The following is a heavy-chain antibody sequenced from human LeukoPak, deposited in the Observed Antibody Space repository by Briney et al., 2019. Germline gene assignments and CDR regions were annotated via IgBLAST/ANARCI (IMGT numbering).Heavy chain of an antibody. V-gene: IGHV3-7*01. J-gene: IGHJ4*02. CDR1: GFTFSSYW. CDR2: IKQDGSEK. Sequence: GGALRLSCAASGFTFSSYWMSWVRQAPGKGLECVANIKQDGSEKYYVDSVKGRFTISRDNAKNSLYLQMNSLRAEDTAVYYCATARGADYWGQGILVTVSS. D-gene: IGHD3-10*01. CDR3: ATARGADY.